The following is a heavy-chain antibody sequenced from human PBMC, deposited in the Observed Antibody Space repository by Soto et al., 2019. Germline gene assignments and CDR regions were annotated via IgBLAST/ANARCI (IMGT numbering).Heavy chain of an antibody. Sequence: QLQLMQSGAEVKKPGASGKVSCKASGDTFTVYYIHWLRQAPGQGFDWMGTVNPSGGHTTYAQHFLGRVTMTRDTSTSTLYMELTSLTSDDTAIYYCARGGHVVVVTAALDYWGQGTLVTVSS. D-gene: IGHD2-21*02. J-gene: IGHJ4*02. CDR3: ARGGHVVVVTAALDY. CDR1: GDTFTVYY. CDR2: VNPSGGHT. V-gene: IGHV1-46*01.